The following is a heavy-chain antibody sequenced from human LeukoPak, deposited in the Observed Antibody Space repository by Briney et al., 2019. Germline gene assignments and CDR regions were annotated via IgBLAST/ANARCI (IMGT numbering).Heavy chain of an antibody. CDR1: GGTFSSYA. D-gene: IGHD3-22*01. CDR3: ARASSGYYAFDI. V-gene: IGHV1-69*13. Sequence: SVKVSCKASGGTFSSYAISWVRQAPGQGLEWMGGIIPIFGTANYAQKFQGRVTIAADESTSTAYMELSSLRSEDTAVYYCARASSGYYAFDIWGQGTMVTVSS. J-gene: IGHJ3*02. CDR2: IIPIFGTA.